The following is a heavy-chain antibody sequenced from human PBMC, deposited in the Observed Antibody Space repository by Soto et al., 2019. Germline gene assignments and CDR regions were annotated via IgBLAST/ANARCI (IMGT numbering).Heavy chain of an antibody. J-gene: IGHJ4*02. CDR3: ARGGHVVVVTAALDY. CDR1: GDTFTDYY. D-gene: IGHD2-21*02. V-gene: IGHV1-46*01. CDR2: VNPSGGHT. Sequence: QVQLMQSGAEVKKPGASVKVSCKASGDTFTDYYIHWVRQAPGQGLEWMGTVNPSGGHTTYAQHLLGRVTMTRDTSTSTIYMELTSLTSDDTAVYYCARGGHVVVVTAALDYWGQGTLVTVSS.